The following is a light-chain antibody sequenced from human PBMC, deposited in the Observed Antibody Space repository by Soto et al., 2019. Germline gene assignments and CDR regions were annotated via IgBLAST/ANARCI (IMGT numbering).Light chain of an antibody. CDR2: EVS. CDR3: SSYTSSTTWV. V-gene: IGLV2-14*01. J-gene: IGLJ3*02. CDR1: SSDVGAYNY. Sequence: QSALTQPASVSGSPGQSITISCTGPSSDVGAYNYVSWYQQHPGKAPKLMIYEVSYRPSGVSDRFSGSRSGNTASQTISGLQAEDESDYYCSSYTSSTTWVFGGGTKLTVL.